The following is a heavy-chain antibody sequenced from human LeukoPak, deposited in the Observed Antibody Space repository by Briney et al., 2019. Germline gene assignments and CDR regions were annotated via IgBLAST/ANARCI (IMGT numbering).Heavy chain of an antibody. Sequence: GGSLRLSCAASGFTFSSYAMSWVRQAPGKGLEWASAISGSGGSTYYADSVKGRFTISRDNSKNTLYLQMNSLRAEDTAVYYCAKEAPMDYDILTGYYIAWGQGTLVTVSS. D-gene: IGHD3-9*01. CDR1: GFTFSSYA. CDR3: AKEAPMDYDILTGYYIA. V-gene: IGHV3-23*01. CDR2: ISGSGGST. J-gene: IGHJ5*02.